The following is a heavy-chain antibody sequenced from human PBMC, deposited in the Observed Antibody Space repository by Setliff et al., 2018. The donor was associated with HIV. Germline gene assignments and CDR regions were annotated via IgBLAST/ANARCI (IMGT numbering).Heavy chain of an antibody. CDR1: GYTFTSHY. V-gene: IGHV1-2*02. CDR3: ARGVGSSWFDS. J-gene: IGHJ5*01. CDR2: INTNSGDT. Sequence: ASVKVSCKASGYTFTSHYIHWVRQAPGQGLEWMGWINTNSGDTKYAQKFQGRVTMTRDTSISTAFMDLSSLRSDDTAMYYCARGVGSSWFDSWGQGTLVTVSS. D-gene: IGHD1-26*01.